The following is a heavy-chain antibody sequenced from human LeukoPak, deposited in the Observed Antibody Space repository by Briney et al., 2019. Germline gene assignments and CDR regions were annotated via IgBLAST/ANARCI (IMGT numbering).Heavy chain of an antibody. D-gene: IGHD3-10*01. Sequence: GGSLRLSCTAPGFTFSTYWINWVRQSPGKGRVWVALINGDGSTTTHADSVKGRFTISRDNAKNTAYLQMNSLRDEDTAVYFCARDYAGSPDYWGQGTLVTVSA. CDR3: ARDYAGSPDY. CDR2: INGDGSTT. J-gene: IGHJ4*02. V-gene: IGHV3-74*03. CDR1: GFTFSTYW.